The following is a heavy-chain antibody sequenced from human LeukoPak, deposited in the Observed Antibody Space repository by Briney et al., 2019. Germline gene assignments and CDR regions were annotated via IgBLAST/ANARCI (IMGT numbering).Heavy chain of an antibody. D-gene: IGHD1-14*01. CDR2: ISSSSSYI. V-gene: IGHV3-21*04. J-gene: IGHJ4*02. CDR1: GFTFSSYS. Sequence: PGGSLRLSCAASGFTFSSYSMNWVRQAPGKGLEWVSSISSSSSYIYYADSVKGRLTISRDNPKNTLFLQVNSLRVGDTAVYYCAKGGLTTPLHYWGQGTLVTVSS. CDR3: AKGGLTTPLHY.